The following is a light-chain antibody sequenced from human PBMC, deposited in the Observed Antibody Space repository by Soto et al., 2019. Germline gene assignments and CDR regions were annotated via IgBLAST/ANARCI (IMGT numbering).Light chain of an antibody. V-gene: IGLV2-14*03. J-gene: IGLJ2*01. CDR2: DVN. Sequence: QSALTQPASVSGSPGQSITISCTGASSDIGAYNYISWYQQHPGKAPKLMIYDVNSRPSGVSIRFSGSKSGNTASLTISGLQAEDEADYYCSSYSSGSTPCVVFGRGTKLTVL. CDR3: SSYSSGSTPCVV. CDR1: SSDIGAYNY.